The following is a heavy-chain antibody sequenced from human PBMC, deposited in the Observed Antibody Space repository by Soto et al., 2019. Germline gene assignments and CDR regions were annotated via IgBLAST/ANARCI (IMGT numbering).Heavy chain of an antibody. D-gene: IGHD3-10*01. CDR1: GFTFSSYG. CDR3: ARDPDYSGSYSSYYFDY. Sequence: GGSLRLSCAASGFTFSSYGMHWVRQAPGKGLEWVAVISHDGSNKYYADSVKGRFTISRDNSKNTLYLQMSSLRAEDTAVYYCARDPDYSGSYSSYYFDYWGQGTLVTVSS. V-gene: IGHV3-30*03. CDR2: ISHDGSNK. J-gene: IGHJ4*02.